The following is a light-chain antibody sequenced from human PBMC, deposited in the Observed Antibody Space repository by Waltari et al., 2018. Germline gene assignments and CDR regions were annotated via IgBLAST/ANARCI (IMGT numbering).Light chain of an antibody. CDR2: EVS. CDR1: TRIVGDLNF. J-gene: IGLJ2*01. CDR3: SSYTGSSAVAV. Sequence: QSALTQHASVSGSPGPSITISSIATTRIVGDLNFASLYQLHPGKAPKLLIYEVSNRPVGISDRFSGSKSGNTASLTISGLQAEDDADYYCSSYTGSSAVAVFGGGTKLTVL. V-gene: IGLV2-14*01.